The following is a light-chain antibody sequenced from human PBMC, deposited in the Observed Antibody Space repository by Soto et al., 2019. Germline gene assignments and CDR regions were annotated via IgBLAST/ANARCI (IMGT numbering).Light chain of an antibody. J-gene: IGLJ2*01. Sequence: QSVLTQPPSASGTPGQRVTISCSGSSSNIGRNTVNWYQQLPGTAPQLLIYSNNQRPSGVPDRLSGSKSGTSGSLAISGLQSEDEADYYCAGWDDSLNGPVFGGGTKLTVL. CDR3: AGWDDSLNGPV. V-gene: IGLV1-44*01. CDR2: SNN. CDR1: SSNIGRNT.